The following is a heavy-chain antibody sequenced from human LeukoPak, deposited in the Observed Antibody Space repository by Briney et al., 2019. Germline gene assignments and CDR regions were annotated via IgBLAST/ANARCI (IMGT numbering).Heavy chain of an antibody. J-gene: IGHJ4*02. CDR3: ARDLTSYYYDNNGAFDF. V-gene: IGHV1-69*04. CDR2: IIPILDTP. Sequence: SVKVSCKASGGTFSSYAINWARQAPGQGLEWMGRIIPILDTPNYAQKFQGRVTITADKSTSTAYMELSSLRSEDTAVYYCARDLTSYYYDNNGAFDFWGQGTLVTVSS. CDR1: GGTFSSYA. D-gene: IGHD3-22*01.